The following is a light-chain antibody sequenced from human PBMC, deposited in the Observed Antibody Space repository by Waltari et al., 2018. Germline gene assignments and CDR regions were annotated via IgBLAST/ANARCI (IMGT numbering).Light chain of an antibody. Sequence: QSALTQPTSVSGPPGQSITISCAGSKSDVGCYNIVSWYQQHPGKAPKLMIYEVSKRPSGVSNRFSGSKSGNTASLTISGLQAEDEADYYCCSYAGSSTHAVFGGGTKLTVL. CDR2: EVS. CDR1: KSDVGCYNI. CDR3: CSYAGSSTHAV. J-gene: IGLJ2*01. V-gene: IGLV2-23*02.